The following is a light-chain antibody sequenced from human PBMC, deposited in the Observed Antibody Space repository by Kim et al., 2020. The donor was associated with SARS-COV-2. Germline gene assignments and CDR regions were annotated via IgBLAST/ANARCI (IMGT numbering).Light chain of an antibody. J-gene: IGKJ4*01. V-gene: IGKV1-39*01. CDR2: TSY. CDR3: QQSISLPHT. Sequence: ASVGDRIAITCRAGQNIINFVSCYQQRRGKAPKFLIYTSYNLQRGVPSRFSGSGSGTNVTLTINSLQPEDFATYYCQQSISLPHTFGGGTKVDIK. CDR1: QNIINF.